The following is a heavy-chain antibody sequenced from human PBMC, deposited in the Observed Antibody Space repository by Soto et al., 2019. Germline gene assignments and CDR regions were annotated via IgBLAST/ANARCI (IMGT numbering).Heavy chain of an antibody. CDR2: ISAYNGNT. CDR3: ARVLNGYSSCDY. V-gene: IGHV1-18*01. Sequence: ASVKVSCKASGYTFTSYVISWVRQAPGQGLEWMGWISAYNGNTNYAQKLQGRVTMTTDTSTSTAYMELRSLRSDDTAVYYCARVLNGYSSCDYWGQGTLVTVSS. D-gene: IGHD5-18*01. CDR1: GYTFTSYV. J-gene: IGHJ4*02.